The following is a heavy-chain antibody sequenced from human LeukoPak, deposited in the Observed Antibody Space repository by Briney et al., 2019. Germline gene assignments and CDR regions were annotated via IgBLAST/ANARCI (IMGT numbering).Heavy chain of an antibody. CDR2: IYTSGST. Sequence: PSQTLSLTCTVSGGSISSGSYYWSWIRQPAGKGLEWIGRIYTSGSTNYNPSLKSRVTISVDTSKNQFSLKLSSVTAADTAVYYCARERYCYARGGLDVWGKGTTVTVSS. J-gene: IGHJ6*04. D-gene: IGHD3-10*02. CDR3: ARERYCYARGGLDV. CDR1: GGSISSGSYY. V-gene: IGHV4-61*02.